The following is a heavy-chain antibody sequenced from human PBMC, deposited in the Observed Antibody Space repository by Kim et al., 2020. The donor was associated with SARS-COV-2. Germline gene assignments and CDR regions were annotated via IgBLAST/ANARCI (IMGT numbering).Heavy chain of an antibody. V-gene: IGHV7-4-1*02. D-gene: IGHD6-6*01. CDR3: ARDHPWGYSSSWAEDY. CDR2: INTNTGNP. Sequence: ASVKVSCKASGYTFTSYAMNWVRQAPGQGLEWMGWINTNTGNPTYAQGFTGRFVFSLDTSVSTAYLQISSLKAEDTAVYYCARDHPWGYSSSWAEDYWGQGALVTVSS. CDR1: GYTFTSYA. J-gene: IGHJ4*02.